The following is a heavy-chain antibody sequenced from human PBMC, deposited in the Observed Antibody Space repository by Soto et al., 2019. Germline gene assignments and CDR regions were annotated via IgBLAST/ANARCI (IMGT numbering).Heavy chain of an antibody. CDR3: AHRLSLNNDWNYGRFDH. V-gene: IGHV2-5*02. J-gene: IGHJ4*02. D-gene: IGHD1-7*01. CDR2: IYWDDDK. CDR1: GFSLTTSGVG. Sequence: QITLKESGPTLVKPTQTLTLTCTFSGFSLTTSGVGVGWIRQPPGKALEWLALIYWDDDKRYCPSLRSRLTVTKDTSKTQVVLTMTNVDPVDTATYFCAHRLSLNNDWNYGRFDHWGQGTLVTVSS.